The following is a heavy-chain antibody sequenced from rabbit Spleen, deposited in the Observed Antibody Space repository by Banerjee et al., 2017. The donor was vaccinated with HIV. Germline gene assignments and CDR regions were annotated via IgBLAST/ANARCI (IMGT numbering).Heavy chain of an antibody. V-gene: IGHV1S45*01. CDR1: GFDLNNNYY. CDR3: ARDVISGGYYFDL. D-gene: IGHD1-1*01. CDR2: VDAGGSGSS. Sequence: QEQLVESGGGLVKPEGSLTLTCKASGFDLNNNYYMCWVRQAPGKGLEWIACVDAGGSGSSYYASWAKGRFTISKTSSTTVTLQMTSLTVADTATYFCARDVISGGYYFDLWGPGTLVTVS. J-gene: IGHJ4*01.